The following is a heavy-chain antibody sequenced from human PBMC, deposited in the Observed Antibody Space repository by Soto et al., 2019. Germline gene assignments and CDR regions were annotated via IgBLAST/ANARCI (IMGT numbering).Heavy chain of an antibody. J-gene: IGHJ4*02. D-gene: IGHD6-13*01. CDR3: PRGRSWGGAADDY. CDR1: GYTFTSYG. Sequence: QVQLVQSGAEVKKPGASVKVSCKASGYTFTSYGISWVRQAPGQGLEWMGWISAYNGNTNYAQKLQGRATMTTDTSTSTAYMGLGSRRSDDPAGYYVPRGRSWGGAADDYWGQGTLVTVSS. CDR2: ISAYNGNT. V-gene: IGHV1-18*01.